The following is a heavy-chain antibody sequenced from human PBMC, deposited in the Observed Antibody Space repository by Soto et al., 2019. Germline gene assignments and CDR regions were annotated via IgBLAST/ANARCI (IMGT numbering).Heavy chain of an antibody. V-gene: IGHV4-59*04. D-gene: IGHD6-13*01. CDR2: FYYSGST. CDR1: GASISSNY. Sequence: SETLSLTCTVSGASISSNYWSWIRQPPGKGLECIGYFYYSGSTHYNPSLKSRVTMSVDTSTNQFSLKLNSVTAADTAVYYCTRHEGGAAAERPLDYLGQGTLVTGSS. J-gene: IGHJ4*02. CDR3: TRHEGGAAAERPLDY.